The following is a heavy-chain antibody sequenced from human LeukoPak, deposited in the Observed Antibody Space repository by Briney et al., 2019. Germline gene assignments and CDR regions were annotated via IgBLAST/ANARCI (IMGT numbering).Heavy chain of an antibody. V-gene: IGHV1-69*04. CDR2: IIPILGKT. CDR3: ARPSESGGSVFDPLRLDV. J-gene: IGHJ6*02. D-gene: IGHD3-9*01. CDR1: GGYSTEHA. Sequence: SVKVSCKASGGYSTEHAITWLRQAPGQGLEWMGRIIPILGKTYYAHNFRGRVTITADKSTSTVYMEVSSLRSEDTAMYYCARPSESGGSVFDPLRLDVWGQGTTVTVSS.